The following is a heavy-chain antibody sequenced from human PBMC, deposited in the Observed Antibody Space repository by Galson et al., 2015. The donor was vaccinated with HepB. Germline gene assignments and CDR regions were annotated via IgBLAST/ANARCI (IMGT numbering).Heavy chain of an antibody. J-gene: IGHJ3*02. CDR2: IYYSGST. V-gene: IGHV4-59*01. CDR1: GGSISSYY. CDR3: AGWETTVVTWHAFDI. Sequence: ETLSLTCTVSGGSISSYYWSWIRQPPGKGLEWIGYIYYSGSTNYNPSLKSRVTISVDTSKNQFSLKLSSVTAADTAVYYCAGWETTVVTWHAFDIWGQGTMVTVSS. D-gene: IGHD4-23*01.